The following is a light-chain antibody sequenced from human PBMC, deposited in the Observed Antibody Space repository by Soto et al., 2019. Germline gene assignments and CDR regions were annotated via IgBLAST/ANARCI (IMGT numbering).Light chain of an antibody. CDR3: CSYAGNRTFV. Sequence: QSALTQPRSVSGSPGQSVTISCTGTRSDVGGYNLVSWYRQHPGKAPQVLIYEDTKRPSGVSFRFSASKSGKTASLTISGLQAEDEADYHCCSYAGNRTFVFGGGTKLTVL. V-gene: IGLV2-11*01. J-gene: IGLJ3*02. CDR1: RSDVGGYNL. CDR2: EDT.